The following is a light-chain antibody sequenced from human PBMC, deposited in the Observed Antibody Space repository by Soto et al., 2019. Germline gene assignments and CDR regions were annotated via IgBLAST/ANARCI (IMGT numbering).Light chain of an antibody. Sequence: EIVLTQSPGTLSLSVGERVTLSCRASQSVSSYLAWYQQTPGQAPRLLIYDTSNRATGTPDRYSGSGSGTDFTLTISRLEPEDSTLYYCQQYGSSPLTFGGGTTVEIK. J-gene: IGKJ4*01. CDR3: QQYGSSPLT. V-gene: IGKV3-20*01. CDR2: DTS. CDR1: QSVSSY.